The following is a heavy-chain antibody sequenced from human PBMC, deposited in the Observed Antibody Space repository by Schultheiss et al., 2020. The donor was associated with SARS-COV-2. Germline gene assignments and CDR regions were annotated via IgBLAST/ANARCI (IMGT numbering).Heavy chain of an antibody. V-gene: IGHV3-15*01. CDR3: AKLERSSWSNAFDY. J-gene: IGHJ4*02. CDR1: GFTVSSNY. D-gene: IGHD6-13*01. CDR2: IKSKADGGTT. Sequence: GGSLRLSCAASGFTVSSNYMSWVRQAPGKGLEWVGRIKSKADGGTTDYAAPVKGRFTISGDESKNTVYLQMRSLRIEDTAVYYCAKLERSSWSNAFDYWGQGTLVTVSS.